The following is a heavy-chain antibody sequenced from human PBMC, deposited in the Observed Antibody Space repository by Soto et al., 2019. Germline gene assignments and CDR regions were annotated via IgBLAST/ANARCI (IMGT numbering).Heavy chain of an antibody. V-gene: IGHV1-69*02. Sequence: QVQLVQSGAEVKKPGSSVKVSCKDSGGTFSTYSMFWVRQAPGQGLEWMGRIIPMLGIRNYAQWFQDRVTITADKSTATAHMELSSLRSEDTALYYCTIGSWSGEVFDIWGQGTMVTVS. CDR3: TIGSWSGEVFDI. J-gene: IGHJ3*02. CDR2: IIPMLGIR. CDR1: GGTFSTYS. D-gene: IGHD2-21*01.